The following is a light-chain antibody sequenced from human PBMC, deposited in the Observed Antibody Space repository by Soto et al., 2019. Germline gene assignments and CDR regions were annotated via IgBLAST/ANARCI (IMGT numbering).Light chain of an antibody. CDR1: QNIYTW. CDR3: QQYERYST. V-gene: IGKV1-5*03. Sequence: DYQVTQSPSTLSASVGDRVTITCRASQNIYTWLAWYQQKPGIAPKLLIHKASTLESGVPSRFSGSGYGTEFTLTISVLQSEDSATYYCQQYERYSTFGQGTKVEIK. CDR2: KAS. J-gene: IGKJ1*01.